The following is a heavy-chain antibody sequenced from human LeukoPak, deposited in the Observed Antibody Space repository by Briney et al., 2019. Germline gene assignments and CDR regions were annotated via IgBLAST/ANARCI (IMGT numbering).Heavy chain of an antibody. CDR3: ARAVTRAMDQDY. D-gene: IGHD5-18*01. CDR2: ISSSSSYI. CDR1: GFTFSSYS. V-gene: IGHV3-21*01. Sequence: PGGSLRLSCAASGFTFSSYSMNWVRQAPGKGLEWVSSISSSSSYIYYADSVKGRFTISRDNAKNSLYLQMNSLRAEDTAVYYCARAVTRAMDQDYWGQGTLVTVSS. J-gene: IGHJ4*02.